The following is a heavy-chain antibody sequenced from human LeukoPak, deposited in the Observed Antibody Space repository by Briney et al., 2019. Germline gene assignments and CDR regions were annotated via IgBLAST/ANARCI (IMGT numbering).Heavy chain of an antibody. V-gene: IGHV4-59*04. D-gene: IGHD3-22*01. CDR3: ARRGFYYDSSGYYHYWYFDL. Sequence: SETLSLTCTVSGGSISSYYWSWIRQPPGKGLEWIGYIYYSGSTYYNPSLKSRVTISVDTSKNQFSLKLSSVTAADTAVYYCARRGFYYDSSGYYHYWYFDLWGRGTLVTVSS. CDR2: IYYSGST. J-gene: IGHJ2*01. CDR1: GGSISSYY.